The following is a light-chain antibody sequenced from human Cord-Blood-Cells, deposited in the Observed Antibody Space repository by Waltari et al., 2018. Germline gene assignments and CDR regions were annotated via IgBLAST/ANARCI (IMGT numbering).Light chain of an antibody. CDR1: SSNIGAGYD. J-gene: IGLJ2*01. CDR2: GNS. CDR3: QSYDRSLSGLV. Sequence: QSVLTQPPSVSGAPGQRVTISCTGSSSNIGAGYDVHWYQQLPGTATKLLIYGNSNRPSGVPDRISGSKSGTSASRAITGLQAEDEADYYCQSYDRSLSGLVFGGGTKLTVL. V-gene: IGLV1-40*01.